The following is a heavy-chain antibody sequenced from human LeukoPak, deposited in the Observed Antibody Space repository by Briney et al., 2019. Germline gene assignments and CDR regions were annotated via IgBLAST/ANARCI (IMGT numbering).Heavy chain of an antibody. CDR2: IGSGGGSA. CDR1: GFTFSSYD. Sequence: PGGSLSHSFAASGFTFSSYDMSWVRQAPGKGLEWVSGIGSGGGSANYADSVKGRFTMSRDNSKNTLYLQMNSLRVEDTAVYYCAKSLAAAGPYFDYWGQETRLCVSS. CDR3: AKSLAAAGPYFDY. D-gene: IGHD6-13*01. V-gene: IGHV3-23*01. J-gene: IGHJ4*02.